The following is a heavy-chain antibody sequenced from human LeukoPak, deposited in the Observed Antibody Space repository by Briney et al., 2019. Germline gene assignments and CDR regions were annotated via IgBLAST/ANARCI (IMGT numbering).Heavy chain of an antibody. V-gene: IGHV1-2*02. CDR3: ATVGGCGTTSCLYYFDY. CDR2: INPNSGGT. CDR1: GYTFTGYY. Sequence: GASVTVSCKASGYTFTGYYMHWVRQAPGQGLEWMGWINPNSGGTNYAQKFQGRVTMPEETSKDTAYMELSSLRSEDTAVYYCATVGGCGTTSCLYYFDYWGQGTLVTVSS. J-gene: IGHJ4*02. D-gene: IGHD2-2*01.